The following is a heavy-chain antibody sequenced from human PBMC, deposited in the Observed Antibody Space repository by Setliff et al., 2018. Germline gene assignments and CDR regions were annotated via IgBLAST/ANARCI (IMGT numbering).Heavy chain of an antibody. J-gene: IGHJ3*02. CDR3: ARGRRITMIVVPPGVFDI. D-gene: IGHD3-22*01. V-gene: IGHV4-34*01. CDR1: GGSFSGYY. Sequence: SETLSLTCAVYGGSFSGYYWSWIRQPPGKGPEWIGEIDQSGSTKYKQSRKSRVTISIDTAKNQFSLRLSSVTATDTAVYYCARGRRITMIVVPPGVFDIWGQGTMVTVSS. CDR2: IDQSGST.